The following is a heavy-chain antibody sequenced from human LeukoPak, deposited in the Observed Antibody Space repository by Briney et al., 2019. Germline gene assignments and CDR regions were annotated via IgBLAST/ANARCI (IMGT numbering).Heavy chain of an antibody. V-gene: IGHV3-7*01. CDR3: ARVGKNGWDFDH. CDR1: GFTFDDYA. Sequence: GGSLRLSCAASGFTFDDYAMHWVRQAPGKGLEWVANINEGGNVKFYVDSVKGRFTISRDNTKISLHLQMYSLRAEDTAVYYCARVGKNGWDFDHWGQGTLVTVSS. D-gene: IGHD6-19*01. J-gene: IGHJ4*02. CDR2: INEGGNVK.